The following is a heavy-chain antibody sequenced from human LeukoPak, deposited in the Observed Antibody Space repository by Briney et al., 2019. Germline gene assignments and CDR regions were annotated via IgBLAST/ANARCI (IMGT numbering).Heavy chain of an antibody. CDR3: AKDGHCSSTSCYLRTYFDY. D-gene: IGHD2-2*01. CDR1: GFTFSSYG. V-gene: IGHV3-30*02. Sequence: GGSLRLSCAASGFTFSSYGMHWVRQAPGKGLEWVAFIRYDGSNKYYADSVKGRFTISRDNSKNTLYLQMNSLRAEDTAVYYCAKDGHCSSTSCYLRTYFDYWGQGTLVTVSS. J-gene: IGHJ4*02. CDR2: IRYDGSNK.